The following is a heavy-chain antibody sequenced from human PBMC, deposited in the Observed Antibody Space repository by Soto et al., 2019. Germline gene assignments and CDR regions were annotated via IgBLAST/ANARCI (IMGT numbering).Heavy chain of an antibody. CDR2: ISGSGST. Sequence: PGGSLRLSCTASGFTFRTYAMTWFRQAPGRGLEWVSAISGSGSTFYANSVKGRFTISRDNSRNTVSLQMHSLRAEDSAIYYCAKEKDYDFVWGSDRSTSHYWGQGTLVTVSS. J-gene: IGHJ4*02. D-gene: IGHD3-16*02. CDR3: AKEKDYDFVWGSDRSTSHY. V-gene: IGHV3-23*01. CDR1: GFTFRTYA.